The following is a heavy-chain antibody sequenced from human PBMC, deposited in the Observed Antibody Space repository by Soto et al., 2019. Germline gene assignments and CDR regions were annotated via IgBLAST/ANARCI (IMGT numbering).Heavy chain of an antibody. CDR3: ARDPSGSNPFDI. J-gene: IGHJ3*02. V-gene: IGHV3-21*01. CDR2: ISSSSSYI. D-gene: IGHD1-1*01. CDR1: GFTCSSYS. Sequence: PGGSLRLSCAASGFTCSSYSMNWVCQAPGKGLEWVSSISSSSSYIYYADSVKGRFTISRDNAKNSLYLQMNSLRAEDTAVYYCARDPSGSNPFDIWGQGTMVTVSS.